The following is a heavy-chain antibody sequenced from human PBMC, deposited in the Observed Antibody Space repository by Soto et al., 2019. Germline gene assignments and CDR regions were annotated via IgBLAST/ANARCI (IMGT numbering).Heavy chain of an antibody. J-gene: IGHJ4*02. Sequence: QVQLVQSGAEVKKPGASVKVSCKASGYTYTAYGINWVRQAPGQGLEWMGWISTYNGNTKYAQKFQGSVTMTTDTTTTTAYMEQRNLRSDDTAVDYCARGAGTTAGTFEHWGQGTLVTVSS. V-gene: IGHV1-18*01. CDR3: ARGAGTTAGTFEH. CDR2: ISTYNGNT. CDR1: GYTYTAYG. D-gene: IGHD6-19*01.